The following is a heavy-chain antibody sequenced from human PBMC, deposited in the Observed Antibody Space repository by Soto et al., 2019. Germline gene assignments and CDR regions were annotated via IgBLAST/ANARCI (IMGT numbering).Heavy chain of an antibody. CDR1: GFTFDDYA. CDR2: ISWNSGSI. Sequence: GGSLRLSCAASGFTFDDYAMHWVRQAPGKGLEWVSGISWNSGSIGYADSVKGRFTISRDNAKNSLYLQMNSLRAEDTALYFCAKESAVVRGVITNWSHTYFGMDVWGQGTTVTVSS. J-gene: IGHJ6*02. D-gene: IGHD3-10*02. CDR3: AKESAVVRGVITNWSHTYFGMDV. V-gene: IGHV3-9*01.